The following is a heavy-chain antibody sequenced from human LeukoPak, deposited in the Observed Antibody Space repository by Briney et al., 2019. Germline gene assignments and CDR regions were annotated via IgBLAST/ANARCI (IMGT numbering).Heavy chain of an antibody. Sequence: PGGSLRLSCAASGFTFSSYWMHWVRQAPGKGLVWVSRINSDGSSTSYADSVRGRSSISRDNAKNTLYLQMNSLRAEDTAVYYCARGLSGYASSLGYWGQGTLVTVSA. CDR2: INSDGSST. CDR3: ARGLSGYASSLGY. V-gene: IGHV3-74*01. J-gene: IGHJ4*02. CDR1: GFTFSSYW. D-gene: IGHD6-6*01.